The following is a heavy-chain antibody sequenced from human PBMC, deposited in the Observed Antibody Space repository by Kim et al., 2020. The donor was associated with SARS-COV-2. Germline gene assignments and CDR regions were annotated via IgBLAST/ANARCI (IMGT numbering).Heavy chain of an antibody. CDR2: ISYDGSNK. J-gene: IGHJ3*02. Sequence: GGSLRLSCAASGFTFSSYGMHWVRQAPGKGLEWVAVISYDGSNKYYADSVKGRFTISRDNSKNTLYLQMNSLRAEDTAVYYCAKVNGYDFWSGYYDAFDIWGQGTMVTVSS. CDR1: GFTFSSYG. CDR3: AKVNGYDFWSGYYDAFDI. D-gene: IGHD3-3*01. V-gene: IGHV3-30*18.